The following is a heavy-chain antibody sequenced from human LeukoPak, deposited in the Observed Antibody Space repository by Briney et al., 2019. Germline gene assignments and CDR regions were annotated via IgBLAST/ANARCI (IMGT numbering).Heavy chain of an antibody. Sequence: GGSLRLSCAASGFTFSDNWMTWVRQAPGKRLEWVANIKENGHETYYVDSVKGRFTISRDNAKNSLYLEMDNLRAEDTAVYYCARDMTTVSTFYYYYYMDVWGKGTTVTVSS. CDR3: ARDMTTVSTFYYYYYMDV. CDR1: GFTFSDNW. D-gene: IGHD4-17*01. J-gene: IGHJ6*03. CDR2: IKENGHET. V-gene: IGHV3-7*01.